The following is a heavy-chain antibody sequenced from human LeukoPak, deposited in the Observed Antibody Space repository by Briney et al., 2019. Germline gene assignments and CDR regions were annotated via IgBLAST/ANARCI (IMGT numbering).Heavy chain of an antibody. J-gene: IGHJ4*02. Sequence: GGSLRLSCAAFGFTFSDFYMSWIRQAPGKGLEWLSDISSSSTDTNYADSVKGRFTISRDNAKNSLFLQLNSLRAEDTAVYYCARKTFYYDSGSYSKSYYFDYWGQGTLVTVSS. CDR1: GFTFSDFY. D-gene: IGHD3-10*01. CDR2: ISSSSTDT. V-gene: IGHV3-11*06. CDR3: ARKTFYYDSGSYSKSYYFDY.